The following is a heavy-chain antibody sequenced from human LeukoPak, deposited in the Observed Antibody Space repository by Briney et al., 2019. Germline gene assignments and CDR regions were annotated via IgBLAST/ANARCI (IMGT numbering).Heavy chain of an antibody. V-gene: IGHV3-23*01. CDR2: INGRGDNT. J-gene: IGHJ5*02. CDR1: GVIISSYA. Sequence: GGSLRLSCAASGVIISSYAMSWVRQAPGKGLEWVSAINGRGDNTYYADFVKGRFTISRDNSKSTVYLQMNSLRTEDTAVYYCARDRVSPGFNWFDPWGQGTLVTVSS. CDR3: ARDRVSPGFNWFDP. D-gene: IGHD2/OR15-2a*01.